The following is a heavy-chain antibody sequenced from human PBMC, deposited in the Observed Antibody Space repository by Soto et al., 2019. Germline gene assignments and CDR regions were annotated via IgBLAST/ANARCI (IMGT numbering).Heavy chain of an antibody. CDR1: GGSISSYY. Sequence: SETLSLTCTVSGGSISSYYWSWIRPPPGKGLEWIGYIDYTGSTNYSPSLKSRVTISVDTSKNQFSLKLSSVTAADTAVYYCARVRRSSSRPDASDIWGQGTMVTVSS. CDR3: ARVRRSSSRPDASDI. J-gene: IGHJ3*02. CDR2: IDYTGST. D-gene: IGHD6-13*01. V-gene: IGHV4-59*01.